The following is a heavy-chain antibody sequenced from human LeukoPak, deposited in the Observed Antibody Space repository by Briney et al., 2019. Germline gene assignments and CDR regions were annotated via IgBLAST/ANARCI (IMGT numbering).Heavy chain of an antibody. CDR2: IKQDGSEK. J-gene: IGHJ4*02. V-gene: IGHV3-7*01. Sequence: GGSLRLSCAASGFTFSSYWMSWVRQAPGKGLEWVANIKQDGSEKYYVDSVKGRFTISRDNAKNSLYLQMNSLRAEDTAVYYCARISWGWLRLRLNYYFDYWGQGTLVTVSS. CDR3: ARISWGWLRLRLNYYFDY. CDR1: GFTFSSYW. D-gene: IGHD5-12*01.